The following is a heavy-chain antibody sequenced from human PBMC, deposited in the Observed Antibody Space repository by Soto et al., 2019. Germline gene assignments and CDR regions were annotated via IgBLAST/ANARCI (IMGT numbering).Heavy chain of an antibody. CDR2: ITSSSVTM. V-gene: IGHV3-48*01. D-gene: IGHD2-2*01. CDR3: VGEVGFQLIY. J-gene: IGHJ4*02. Sequence: EVQLVESGGGLVQPGGSLRLSCEASGFTFSTHSMNWVRQAPGKGLEWISYITSSSVTMYADSVKGRFIISRDNAKNSLYLQMNSLRVEDTAVFFCVGEVGFQLIYWGQGTLVTVSS. CDR1: GFTFSTHS.